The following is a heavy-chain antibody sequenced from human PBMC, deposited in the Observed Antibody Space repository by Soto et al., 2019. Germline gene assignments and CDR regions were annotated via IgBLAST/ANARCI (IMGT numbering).Heavy chain of an antibody. CDR2: IKSKTDGGTT. CDR1: GFTFSNAW. V-gene: IGHV3-15*01. J-gene: IGHJ4*02. Sequence: PGGSLRLSCAASGFTFSNAWMSWVRQAPGKGPEWVGRIKSKTDGGTTDYAAPVKGRFTISRDDSKNTLYLQMNSLKTEDTAVYYCTTDRSASKGFGSFDYWGQGTLVTVSS. D-gene: IGHD3-10*01. CDR3: TTDRSASKGFGSFDY.